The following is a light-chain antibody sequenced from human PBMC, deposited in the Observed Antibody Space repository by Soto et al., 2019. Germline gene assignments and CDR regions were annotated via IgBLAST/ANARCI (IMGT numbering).Light chain of an antibody. V-gene: IGKV3-15*01. CDR3: QQYNNWPWT. J-gene: IGKJ1*01. CDR2: GAS. CDR1: QSVSNN. Sequence: EIVMTQSPATLSVSPGERATLSCRASQSVSNNLAWYQQKSGQAPRLLIYGASTRATGIPARFSGSGSGTEFTLTISSLQSEDFAIYYCQQYNNWPWTFGQGSKVGIK.